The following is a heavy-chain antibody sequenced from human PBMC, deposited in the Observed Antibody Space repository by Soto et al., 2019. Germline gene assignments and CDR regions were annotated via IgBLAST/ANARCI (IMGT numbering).Heavy chain of an antibody. CDR3: ARVRSPGDPPYNWFDP. CDR1: GYTFNSSD. CDR2: ISAYNGNT. Sequence: ATLKGSCTTSGYTFNSSDITWFRKTPGQGLEWMGWISAYNGNTNYAQKLQGRVNMTTDTSTNTAYMELRNLISDDTAVYFCARVRSPGDPPYNWFDPWGQGTLVTVSS. V-gene: IGHV1-18*04. J-gene: IGHJ5*02.